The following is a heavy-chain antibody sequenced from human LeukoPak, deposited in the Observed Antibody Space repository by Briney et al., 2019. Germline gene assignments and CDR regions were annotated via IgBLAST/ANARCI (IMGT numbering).Heavy chain of an antibody. D-gene: IGHD3-10*01. CDR1: GFIVSSNY. CDR2: IYSGGDT. CDR3: ARERGRGVISPYFDS. J-gene: IGHJ4*02. Sequence: GGSLRLSCAASGFIVSSNYMSWVRQAPGKGLEWVSVIYSGGDTYYADSVKGRFTISRDNSKNTLYLQMSSLRAEDTALYFCARERGRGVISPYFDSWGQGTLVTVSS. V-gene: IGHV3-66*01.